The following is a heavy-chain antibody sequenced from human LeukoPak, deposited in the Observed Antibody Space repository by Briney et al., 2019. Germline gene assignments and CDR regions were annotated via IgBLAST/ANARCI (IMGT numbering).Heavy chain of an antibody. Sequence: PGGSLRLSCAASGFTFSSYSMNWVRQAPGKGLEWVSSISSSSSYIYYADSVKGRFTISRDNAKNSLYLQMNSLRAEDTAVYYCAREALAGYFGNWFDPWGQGTLVTVSS. CDR3: AREALAGYFGNWFDP. D-gene: IGHD6-19*01. J-gene: IGHJ5*02. CDR1: GFTFSSYS. V-gene: IGHV3-21*01. CDR2: ISSSSSYI.